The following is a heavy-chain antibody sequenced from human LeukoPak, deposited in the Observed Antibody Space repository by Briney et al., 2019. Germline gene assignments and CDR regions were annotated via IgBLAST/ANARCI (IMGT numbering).Heavy chain of an antibody. CDR3: ARDLVYSSGWWGNYYYGMDV. V-gene: IGHV3-23*01. D-gene: IGHD6-19*01. CDR2: ISASGGST. CDR1: GFTFSSSA. Sequence: GGSLRLSCAASGFTFSSSAMSWVRQVPGKGLEWVSGISASGGSTSYADSVRGRFTISRDNSKNTLYVQMNSLRDEDTAVYYCARDLVYSSGWWGNYYYGMDVWGQGTTVTVSS. J-gene: IGHJ6*02.